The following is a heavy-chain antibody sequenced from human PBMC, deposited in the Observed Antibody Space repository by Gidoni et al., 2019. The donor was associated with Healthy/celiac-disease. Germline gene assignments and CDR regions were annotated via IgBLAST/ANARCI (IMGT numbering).Heavy chain of an antibody. D-gene: IGHD5-18*01. CDR3: ARGYSYAHDAFDI. CDR1: GFTVSSNY. CDR2: IYSGGST. V-gene: IGHV3-66*01. Sequence: EVQLVVSGGGLVQPGGSLSLSCSASGFTVSSNYMSWVRPAPGKGLAWVSGIYSGGSTYYADAVKGRFTISRDNSKNTLYLQMNSLRAEDTAVYFCARGYSYAHDAFDIWGQGTMVTVSS. J-gene: IGHJ3*02.